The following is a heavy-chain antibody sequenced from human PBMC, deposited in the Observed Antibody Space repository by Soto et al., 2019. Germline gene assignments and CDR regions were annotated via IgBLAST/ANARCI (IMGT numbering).Heavy chain of an antibody. CDR1: GGTFSSYA. CDR3: ARDFSPWFGELLYYFDY. CDR2: IIPIFGTA. V-gene: IGHV1-69*13. D-gene: IGHD3-10*01. Sequence: SVKVSCKASGGTFSSYAISWVRQAPGHGLEWMGGIIPIFGTANYAQKFQGRVTITADESTSTAYMELSSLRSEDTAVYYCARDFSPWFGELLYYFDYWGQGTLVTVSS. J-gene: IGHJ4*02.